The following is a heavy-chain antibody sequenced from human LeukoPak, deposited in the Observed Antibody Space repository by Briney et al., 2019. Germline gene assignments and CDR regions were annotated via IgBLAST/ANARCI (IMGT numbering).Heavy chain of an antibody. CDR3: AKAPRDGYNYVFDY. CDR2: IKQEGSEK. Sequence: GGSLRLSCAASGFTFSSYWMSWVRQAPGKGLEWVANIKQEGSEKYYVDSVKGRFTISRDNAKNSLYLQMNSLRAEDTAVYYCAKAPRDGYNYVFDYWGQGTLVTVSS. V-gene: IGHV3-7*03. CDR1: GFTFSSYW. D-gene: IGHD5-24*01. J-gene: IGHJ4*02.